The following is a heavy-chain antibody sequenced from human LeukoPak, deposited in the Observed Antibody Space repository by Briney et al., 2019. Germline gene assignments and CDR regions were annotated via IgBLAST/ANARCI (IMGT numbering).Heavy chain of an antibody. D-gene: IGHD6-13*01. J-gene: IGHJ4*02. V-gene: IGHV3-7*01. CDR2: IKQDGSEK. CDR3: ARGSEGYSSSWYGVY. Sequence: GGSLRLSCAASGFTFSSYWMSWVRQAPGKGLEWVANIKQDGSEKYYVDSVKGRFTISRDNAKNSLYLQMNSLRAEDTAVYYCARGSEGYSSSWYGVYWGQGTLVTVSS. CDR1: GFTFSSYW.